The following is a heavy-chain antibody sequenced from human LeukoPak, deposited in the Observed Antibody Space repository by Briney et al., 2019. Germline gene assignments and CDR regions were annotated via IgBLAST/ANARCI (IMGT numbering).Heavy chain of an antibody. CDR1: GGSISSSSYY. V-gene: IGHV4-39*01. D-gene: IGHD2-15*01. CDR2: IYYSGST. Sequence: SETLSLTCTVSGGSISSSSYYWGWIRQLPGKGLEWIGSIYYSGSTYYNPSLKSRVTISVDTSKNQFSLKPSSVTAADTAVYYCARRGYSLDYWGQGTLVTVSS. CDR3: ARRGYSLDY. J-gene: IGHJ4*02.